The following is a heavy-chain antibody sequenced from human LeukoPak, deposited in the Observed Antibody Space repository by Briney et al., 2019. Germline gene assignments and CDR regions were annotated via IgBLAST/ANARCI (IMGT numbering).Heavy chain of an antibody. CDR2: IHDSGST. CDR1: GGSVSSNSYY. V-gene: IGHV4-39*07. J-gene: IGHJ4*02. D-gene: IGHD4-17*01. Sequence: PSETLSLTCTVSGGSVSSNSYYWGWIRQPPGKGLEWIGRIHDSGSTNYNPSLKSRVTISVDTSKNQFSLKLSSVTAADTAVYYCARSPVYGERLSFDYWGQGTLVTVSS. CDR3: ARSPVYGERLSFDY.